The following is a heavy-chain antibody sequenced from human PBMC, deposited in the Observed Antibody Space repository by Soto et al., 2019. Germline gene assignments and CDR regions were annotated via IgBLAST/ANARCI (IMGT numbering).Heavy chain of an antibody. CDR1: GGSFSGYY. D-gene: IGHD2-15*01. Sequence: SETLSLTCAVYGGSFSGYYWSWIRQPPGKGLEWIGEINHSGSTNYNPSLKSRVTISVDTSKNQFSLKLSSVTAADTAVYYCARGGYCSGGSCYPRQSIDYWGQGTLVTVSS. J-gene: IGHJ4*02. CDR3: ARGGYCSGGSCYPRQSIDY. V-gene: IGHV4-34*01. CDR2: INHSGST.